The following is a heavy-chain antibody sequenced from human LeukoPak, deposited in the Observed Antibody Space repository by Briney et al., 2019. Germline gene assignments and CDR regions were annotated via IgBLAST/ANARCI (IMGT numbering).Heavy chain of an antibody. CDR3: ARGSRFLEWLLSP. Sequence: SVKVSCKASGGTFSSYAISWVRQAPGQGLEWMGGIIPIFGTANYAQKFQGRVTITTDESTSTAYMELSSLRSEDTAVYYCARGSRFLEWLLSPWGQGTLVTVSS. V-gene: IGHV1-69*05. J-gene: IGHJ5*02. D-gene: IGHD3-3*01. CDR2: IIPIFGTA. CDR1: GGTFSSYA.